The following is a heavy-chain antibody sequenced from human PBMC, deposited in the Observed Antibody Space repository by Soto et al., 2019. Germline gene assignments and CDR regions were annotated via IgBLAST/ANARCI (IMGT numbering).Heavy chain of an antibody. J-gene: IGHJ6*02. CDR1: GFTFSDYW. CDR2: IKQDGSEK. V-gene: IGHV3-7*01. Sequence: GGSLRLSCAVSGFTFSDYWVSWVRQAPGKGLEWVANIKQDGSEKYYVDSVKGRFTISRDNAKNSLYLQMNSLRAEDTAVYYCARFYYDSSGYLPSPYYYYYGMDVWGQGTTVTVS. D-gene: IGHD3-22*01. CDR3: ARFYYDSSGYLPSPYYYYYGMDV.